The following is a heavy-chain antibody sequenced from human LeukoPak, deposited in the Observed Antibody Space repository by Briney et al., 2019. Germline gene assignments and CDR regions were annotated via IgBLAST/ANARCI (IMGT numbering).Heavy chain of an antibody. V-gene: IGHV3-30*04. Sequence: GGSLRLSCAASGFTFSSYAMHWVRQAPGKGLEWVAVISYDGSNKYYADSVKGRFTISRDNSKNTLYLQMNSLRAEDTAIYYCATYRQVQVPFECWGQGTLVTVSS. CDR1: GFTFSSYA. CDR3: ATYRQVQVPFEC. J-gene: IGHJ4*02. CDR2: ISYDGSNK. D-gene: IGHD5-18*01.